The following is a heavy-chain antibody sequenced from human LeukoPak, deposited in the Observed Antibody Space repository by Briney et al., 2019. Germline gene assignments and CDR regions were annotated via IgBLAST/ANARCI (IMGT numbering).Heavy chain of an antibody. CDR2: IYYSGST. D-gene: IGHD2-2*01. J-gene: IGHJ5*02. CDR3: ARLLGYCSSTSCLNWFDP. Sequence: SETLSLTCTVSGGSISSYYWSWIRQPPGKGLEWIGYIYYSGSTNYTPSLKSRVTISVDTSKNQFSLKLSSVTAADTAVYYCARLLGYCSSTSCLNWFDPWGQGTLVTVSS. V-gene: IGHV4-59*01. CDR1: GGSISSYY.